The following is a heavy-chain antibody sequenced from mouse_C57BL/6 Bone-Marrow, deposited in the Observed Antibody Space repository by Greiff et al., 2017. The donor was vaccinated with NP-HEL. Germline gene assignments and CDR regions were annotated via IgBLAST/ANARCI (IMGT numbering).Heavy chain of an antibody. V-gene: IGHV5-17*01. CDR1: GFTFSDYG. D-gene: IGHD2-1*01. CDR2: ISSGSSTI. Sequence: EVQRVESGGGLVKPGGSLKLSCAASGFTFSDYGMHWVRQAPEKGLEWVAYISSGSSTIYYADTVKGRFTISRDNAKNTLFLQMTSLRSEDTAMYYCARHYGNSWFAYWGQGTLVTVSA. CDR3: ARHYGNSWFAY. J-gene: IGHJ3*01.